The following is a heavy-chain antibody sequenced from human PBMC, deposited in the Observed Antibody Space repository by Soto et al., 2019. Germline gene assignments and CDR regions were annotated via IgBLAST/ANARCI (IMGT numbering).Heavy chain of an antibody. Sequence: QVQLVQSGAEVKKPGASVRVSCKASGYSFSAYYIHWMRQAPGQGLEWMGWINPNSGGTKFAQKFQGWVTMTRDTSISTAYIELSRLKSGDTAVYFCARGSGGTTATLDYYYFYMDVWGKGTTVTVSS. V-gene: IGHV1-2*04. CDR1: GYSFSAYY. CDR2: INPNSGGT. D-gene: IGHD4-17*01. CDR3: ARGSGGTTATLDYYYFYMDV. J-gene: IGHJ6*03.